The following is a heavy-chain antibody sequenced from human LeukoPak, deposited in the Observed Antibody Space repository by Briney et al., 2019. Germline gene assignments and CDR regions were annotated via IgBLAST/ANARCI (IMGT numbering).Heavy chain of an antibody. V-gene: IGHV3-30-3*01. CDR1: GFTFSSYA. Sequence: PGGSLRLSCAASGFTFSSYAMHWVRQAPGKGLGWVAVMSYGGTYKYYADSVKGRFTISRDNSKNTVYLQMNSLRGEDTAVYYCARSRGSPNSGEDAFDIWGQGTVVTVPS. CDR2: MSYGGTYK. D-gene: IGHD2-15*01. CDR3: ARSRGSPNSGEDAFDI. J-gene: IGHJ3*02.